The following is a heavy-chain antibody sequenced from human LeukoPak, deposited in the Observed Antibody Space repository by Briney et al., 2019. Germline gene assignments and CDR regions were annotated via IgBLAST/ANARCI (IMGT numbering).Heavy chain of an antibody. J-gene: IGHJ4*02. D-gene: IGHD2-15*01. CDR3: ARSEWWTFSDY. CDR1: GYTFTSYY. Sequence: ASVKVSCKASGYTFTSYYMHWVRQAPGQGLEWMGIINPSGGTTRYAQNFQGRVTLTRDTSTSTAYMDLSNLRSEDTAVYYCARSEWWTFSDYWGQGTLVTVSS. V-gene: IGHV1-46*01. CDR2: INPSGGTT.